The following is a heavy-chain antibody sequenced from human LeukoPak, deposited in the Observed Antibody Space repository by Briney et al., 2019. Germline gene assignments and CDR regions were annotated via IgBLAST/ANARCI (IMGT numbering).Heavy chain of an antibody. D-gene: IGHD5-18*01. J-gene: IGHJ3*02. V-gene: IGHV4-59*01. CDR1: GGSISSYY. CDR2: IYYSGST. Sequence: SETLSLTCTVSGGSISSYYWSWIRQPPGKGLDWIGYIYYSGSTNYNPSLKSRVTISVDTSKNQFSLKLSSVTAADTAVYYCARRGYSYGSRGAFDIWGQGTMVTVSS. CDR3: ARRGYSYGSRGAFDI.